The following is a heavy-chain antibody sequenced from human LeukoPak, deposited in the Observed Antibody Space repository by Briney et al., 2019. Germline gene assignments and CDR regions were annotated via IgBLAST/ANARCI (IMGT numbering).Heavy chain of an antibody. CDR2: IIPIFGTA. CDR1: GGTFSSYA. D-gene: IGHD2-2*01. Sequence: SVKVSCKASGGTFSSYAISWVRQAPGQGLEWMGGIIPIFGTANYAQKFQGRVTITADESTSTAYMELSSLRSEDTAVYYCARDGLGYCSSTSCYRFDYWGQGTLVTVSS. CDR3: ARDGLGYCSSTSCYRFDY. J-gene: IGHJ4*02. V-gene: IGHV1-69*13.